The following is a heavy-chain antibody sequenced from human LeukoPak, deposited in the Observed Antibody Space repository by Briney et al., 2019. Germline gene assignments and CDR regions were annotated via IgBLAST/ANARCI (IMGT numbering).Heavy chain of an antibody. V-gene: IGHV4-59*01. D-gene: IGHD5-24*01. Sequence: PSETLSLTCTVSGGSINSYYWNWIRQPPGKGLEWIGYIYHTGPTNYNSSLKSRVTISLDRSKNQFSLKLTSVTAADTATYYCARVGGMTTINNAAFDTWGQGTMVTVSS. CDR1: GGSINSYY. CDR3: ARVGGMTTINNAAFDT. CDR2: IYHTGPT. J-gene: IGHJ3*02.